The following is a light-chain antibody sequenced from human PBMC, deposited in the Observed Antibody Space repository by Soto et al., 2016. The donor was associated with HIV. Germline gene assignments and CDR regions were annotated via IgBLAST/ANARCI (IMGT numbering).Light chain of an antibody. CDR1: RSISNW. V-gene: IGKV1-5*03. CDR3: QYYNDYSGT. Sequence: IRMTQSPSSFSASVGDRVTITCRASRSISNWLAWYQQKPGKAPNLLIYKATTLKSGVPSGFSGTGSGSEFTLTISSLQPDDFATYYCQYYNDYSGTFGQGTKVEI. J-gene: IGKJ1*01. CDR2: KAT.